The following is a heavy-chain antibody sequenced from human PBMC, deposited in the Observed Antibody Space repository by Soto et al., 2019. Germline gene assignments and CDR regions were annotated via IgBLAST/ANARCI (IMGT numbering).Heavy chain of an antibody. D-gene: IGHD7-27*01. V-gene: IGHV4-59*01. CDR1: GGSISSSY. CDR2: IHYTGNV. Sequence: SLTCTVAGGSISSSYWGRIRQPPGKGLEWIGYIHYTGNVNYNPSLKSRVNMSADTSKNQFSLNLNSVTAADTAIYYCARDLGPPGYFNYWGQGTLVTVSS. CDR3: ARDLGPPGYFNY. J-gene: IGHJ4*02.